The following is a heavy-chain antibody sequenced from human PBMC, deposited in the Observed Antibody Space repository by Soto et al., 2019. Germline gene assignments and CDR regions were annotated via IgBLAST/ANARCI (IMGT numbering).Heavy chain of an antibody. CDR3: ARDQAMAQFDY. Sequence: QVQLVQSGAEVKKPGASVKVSCKASGYTFTSYGISWVRQAPGQGLEWMGWINAYNGNTKYAQKLQGRVTMTPDTSTSTAYMALRSLSSGDTAVYYCARDQAMAQFDYWGQGTLVTVSS. CDR2: INAYNGNT. CDR1: GYTFTSYG. J-gene: IGHJ4*02. D-gene: IGHD5-18*01. V-gene: IGHV1-18*01.